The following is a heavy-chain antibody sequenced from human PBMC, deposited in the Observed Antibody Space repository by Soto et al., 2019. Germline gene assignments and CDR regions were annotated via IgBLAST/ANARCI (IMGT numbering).Heavy chain of an antibody. V-gene: IGHV1-46*01. J-gene: IGHJ6*02. Sequence: GASVKVSCKASGYTFTSYYMHWVRQAPGQGLEWMGIINPSGGSTSYAQKFQGRVTMTRDTSTSTVYMELSSLRSEDTAVYYCARDLRIAAAENRRTLYYYYVMDVWGQGTTVTVSS. CDR1: GYTFTSYY. CDR3: ARDLRIAAAENRRTLYYYYVMDV. CDR2: INPSGGST. D-gene: IGHD6-13*01.